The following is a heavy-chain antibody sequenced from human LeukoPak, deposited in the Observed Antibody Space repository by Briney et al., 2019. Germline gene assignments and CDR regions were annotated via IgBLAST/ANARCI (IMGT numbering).Heavy chain of an antibody. CDR1: GASISSSYW. CDR2: IYHSGGT. D-gene: IGHD3-16*01. CDR3: ARDLRGMVDY. J-gene: IGHJ4*02. Sequence: SETLSLTCAVSGASISSSYWWSWVRQPPGKGLEWIGEIYHSGGTNYKPSLKSRVTISLDKSKNQFSLKLSSVTAADTAVYYCARDLRGMVDYWGQGTLVTVSS. V-gene: IGHV4-4*02.